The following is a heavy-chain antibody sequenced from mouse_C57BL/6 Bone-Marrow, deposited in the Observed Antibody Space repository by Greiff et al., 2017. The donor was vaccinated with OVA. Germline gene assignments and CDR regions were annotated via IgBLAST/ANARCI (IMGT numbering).Heavy chain of an antibody. D-gene: IGHD2-2*01. CDR3: ARSAWLYFDY. CDR2: INPNNGGT. V-gene: IGHV1-26*01. CDR1: GYTFTDYY. Sequence: VQLQQSGPELVKPGASVKISCKASGYTFTDYYMNWVKQSHGKSLEWIGDINPNNGGTSYHQKFKGKATLTVDKSSSTAYMELRSLTSEDSAVYYCARSAWLYFDYWGQGTTLTVSA. J-gene: IGHJ2*01.